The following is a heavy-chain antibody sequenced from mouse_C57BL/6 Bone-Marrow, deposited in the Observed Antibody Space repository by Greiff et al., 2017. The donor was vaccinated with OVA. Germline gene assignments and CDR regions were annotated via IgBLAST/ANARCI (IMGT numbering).Heavy chain of an antibody. CDR3: AKSFITTVHWYFDV. J-gene: IGHJ1*03. CDR1: GFPLTSYG. V-gene: IGHV2-3*01. Sequence: VQGVESGPGLVAPSQSLSITCTVSGFPLTSYGVSWVRQPPGKGLEWLGVIWGDGSTNYHSALISRLSISKDNSKSQVFLKLNSLQTDDTATYYCAKSFITTVHWYFDVWGTGTTVTVSS. D-gene: IGHD1-1*01. CDR2: IWGDGST.